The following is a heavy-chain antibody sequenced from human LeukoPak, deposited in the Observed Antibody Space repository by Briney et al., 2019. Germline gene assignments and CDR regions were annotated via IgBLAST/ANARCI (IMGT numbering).Heavy chain of an antibody. CDR1: GASISSGGIF. V-gene: IGHV4-31*03. CDR3: ARGVPHYGVSAFYYYDY. CDR2: IYYRGST. J-gene: IGHJ4*02. Sequence: SETLSLTCTVSGASISSGGIFWSCIRQHPGKGLEWIGYIYYRGSTYYNPPLRSRATISVDTSKNQFSLNLTSVTAADTAVYFCARGVPHYGVSAFYYYDYWGQGTLVSVSS. D-gene: IGHD3-16*01.